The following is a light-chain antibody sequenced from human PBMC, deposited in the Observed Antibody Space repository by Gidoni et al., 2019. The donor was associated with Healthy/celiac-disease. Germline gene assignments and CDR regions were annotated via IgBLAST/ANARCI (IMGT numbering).Light chain of an antibody. CDR1: QSVSSSY. J-gene: IGKJ2*01. CDR3: QQYGTSPLT. Sequence: ELALTQSPGTLSLSPGERATLPCRASQSVSSSYLDWYQQKPGQAPRLLIYGAPGRATGIPDRFSGSGSGTVFTLTISRLEPEDFAVYYCQQYGTSPLTFGQGTKLEIK. V-gene: IGKV3-20*01. CDR2: GAP.